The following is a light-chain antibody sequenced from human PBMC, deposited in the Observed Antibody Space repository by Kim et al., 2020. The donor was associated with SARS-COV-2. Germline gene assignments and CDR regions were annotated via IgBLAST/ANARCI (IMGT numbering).Light chain of an antibody. CDR2: KVS. CDR3: MQSTHWPVST. J-gene: IGKJ2*01. V-gene: IGKV2-30*01. Sequence: ATIAGRASQNVTNSEGKTNLNWFREKPGQSPRRINNKVSSRDSGVADRLSGSGSGTDFTLKISRVEAGDVGVYYCMQSTHWPVSTFGQGTKLEI. CDR1: QNVTNSEGKTN.